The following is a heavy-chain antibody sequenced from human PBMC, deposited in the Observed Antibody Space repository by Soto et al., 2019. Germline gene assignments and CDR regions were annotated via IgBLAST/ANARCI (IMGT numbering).Heavy chain of an antibody. J-gene: IGHJ6*02. CDR1: GCSTSSTSYH. V-gene: IGHV4-39*01. CDR3: ARHNGPLYVGYYYDMDV. D-gene: IGHD3-16*01. CDR2: IYYSGYT. Sequence: SETLSLTCTVSGCSTSSTSYHWGWIRQPPGKGLEWIGSIYYSGYTYYNPSLKSRVTISVDTSKNQFSLKLSSVTAADTAVYYCARHNGPLYVGYYYDMDVWGQGTTVT.